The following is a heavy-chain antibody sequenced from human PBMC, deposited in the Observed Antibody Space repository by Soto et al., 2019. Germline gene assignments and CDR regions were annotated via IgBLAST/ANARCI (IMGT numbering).Heavy chain of an antibody. CDR1: GGTFSSYA. J-gene: IGHJ5*02. Sequence: SVKVSCKASGGTFSSYAISWVRQAPGQGLEWMGGIIPIFGTANYAQKFQGRVTITADESTSTAYMELSSLRSEDTAVYYCARIFKYKLLYPSWFDTWGQGTLVTVSS. D-gene: IGHD2-2*02. CDR2: IIPIFGTA. CDR3: ARIFKYKLLYPSWFDT. V-gene: IGHV1-69*13.